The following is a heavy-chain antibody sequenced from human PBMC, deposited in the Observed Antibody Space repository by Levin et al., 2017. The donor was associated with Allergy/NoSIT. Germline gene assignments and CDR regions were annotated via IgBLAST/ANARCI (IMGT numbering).Heavy chain of an antibody. J-gene: IGHJ4*02. CDR3: AKDRGTYGTGNFDS. Sequence: GGSLRLSCAASGFTFDDYAMQWVRRTPGKGLEWVAGISWNSGSIDYADSVKGRFTISRDNAKNSLFLQMNNLSPEDTALYYCAKDRGTYGTGNFDSWGQGILVTVSS. CDR1: GFTFDDYA. D-gene: IGHD1-26*01. CDR2: ISWNSGSI. V-gene: IGHV3-9*01.